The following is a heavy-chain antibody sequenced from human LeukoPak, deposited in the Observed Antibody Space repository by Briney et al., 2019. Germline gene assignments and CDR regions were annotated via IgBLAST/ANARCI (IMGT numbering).Heavy chain of an antibody. Sequence: GGSLRLSCAASGFTFDDYAMHWVRHAPGKGLEWVSGFSWNSGSIGYADSVKGRFTISRDNAKNSLYLQMNSLRAEDMALYYCAKDNRYDSSGYYYWYFDLWGRGTLVTVPS. D-gene: IGHD3-22*01. V-gene: IGHV3-9*03. CDR2: FSWNSGSI. CDR3: AKDNRYDSSGYYYWYFDL. CDR1: GFTFDDYA. J-gene: IGHJ2*01.